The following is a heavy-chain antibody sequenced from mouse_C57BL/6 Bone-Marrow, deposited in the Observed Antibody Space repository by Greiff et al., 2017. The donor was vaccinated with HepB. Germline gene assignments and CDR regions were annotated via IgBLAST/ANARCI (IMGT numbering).Heavy chain of an antibody. V-gene: IGHV14-3*01. Sequence: VQLQQSVAELVRPGASVKLSCTASGFNIKNTYMHWVKQRPEQGLEWIGRIDPANGNTKYAPNFQGKATITADTSSNTAYLQLSSLTSEDTAIYYCAKMATVVATGAMDYWGQGTSVTVSS. J-gene: IGHJ4*01. D-gene: IGHD1-1*01. CDR1: GFNIKNTY. CDR3: AKMATVVATGAMDY. CDR2: IDPANGNT.